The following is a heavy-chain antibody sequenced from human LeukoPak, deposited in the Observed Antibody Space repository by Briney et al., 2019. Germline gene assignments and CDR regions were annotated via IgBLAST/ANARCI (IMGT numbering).Heavy chain of an antibody. J-gene: IGHJ6*03. CDR2: INHSGST. D-gene: IGHD5-12*01. V-gene: IGHV4-34*01. Sequence: SETLSLTCAVYGGSFSGYYWSWIRQPPGKGLEWIGEINHSGSTNYNPSLKSRVTISVDTSKNQFSLKLSSVTAADTAVYYCARIPVATTNNYYYYMDVWGKGTTVTISS. CDR3: ARIPVATTNNYYYYMDV. CDR1: GGSFSGYY.